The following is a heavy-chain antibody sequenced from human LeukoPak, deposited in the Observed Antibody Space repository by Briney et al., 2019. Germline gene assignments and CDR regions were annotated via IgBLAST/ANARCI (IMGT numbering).Heavy chain of an antibody. CDR2: ISGSGGNT. J-gene: IGHJ4*02. V-gene: IGHV3-23*01. CDR3: ARLPRLGSFDY. D-gene: IGHD7-27*01. CDR1: GFTFSSYA. Sequence: GGSLRLSCAASGFTFSSYAMNWVRQAPGKGLEWVSAISGSGGNTYYADSVKGRFTISRDNSKNTLYLQMNSPRAEDTAVYYCARLPRLGSFDYWGQGTLVTVSS.